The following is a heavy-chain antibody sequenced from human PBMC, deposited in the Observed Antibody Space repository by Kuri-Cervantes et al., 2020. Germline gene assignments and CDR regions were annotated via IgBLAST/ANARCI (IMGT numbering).Heavy chain of an antibody. V-gene: IGHV4-38-2*02. CDR3: ARGAIAAAGKYCRFDP. J-gene: IGHJ5*02. Sequence: SETLSLTCTVSGYSISSGYYWGWIRQPPGKGLEWIGSIYHSGSTYYNPSLKSRVTISVDTSKNQFSLKLSSVTAADTAVYYCARGAIAAAGKYCRFDPWGQGTLVTVSS. CDR1: GYSISSGYY. D-gene: IGHD6-13*01. CDR2: IYHSGST.